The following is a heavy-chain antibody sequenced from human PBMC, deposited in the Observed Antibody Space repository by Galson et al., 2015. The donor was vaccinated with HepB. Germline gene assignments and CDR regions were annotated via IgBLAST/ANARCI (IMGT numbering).Heavy chain of an antibody. Sequence: LRLSCAASGFTFSGSAMHWVRQASGKGLEWVGRIRSKANTYATTYTASVKGRFTISRDDSKNTAYLQMNSLKTEDTAVYYCTRQDGDYLYYYMDVWGKGTTVTVSS. V-gene: IGHV3-73*01. CDR2: IRSKANTYAT. D-gene: IGHD6-6*01. CDR1: GFTFSGSA. CDR3: TRQDGDYLYYYMDV. J-gene: IGHJ6*03.